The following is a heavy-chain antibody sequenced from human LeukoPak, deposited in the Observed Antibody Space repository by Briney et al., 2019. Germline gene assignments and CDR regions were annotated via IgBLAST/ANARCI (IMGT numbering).Heavy chain of an antibody. CDR3: ARETLEGKFDP. D-gene: IGHD1-1*01. CDR2: INHSGST. J-gene: IGHJ5*02. CDR1: GGSFSGYY. Sequence: SETLSLTCAVYGGSFSGYYWSWIRQPPGKGLEWIGEINHSGSTNYNPSLKSRVTISIDTSKNQFSLKLSSVTAADTAVYYCARETLEGKFDPWGQGILVTVSS. V-gene: IGHV4-34*01.